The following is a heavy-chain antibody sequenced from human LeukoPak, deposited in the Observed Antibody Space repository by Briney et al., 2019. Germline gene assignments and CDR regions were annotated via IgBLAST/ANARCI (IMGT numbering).Heavy chain of an antibody. CDR3: AVGITILGVAASFDS. V-gene: IGHV4-34*01. J-gene: IGHJ4*02. Sequence: SETLSLTCAVYGASYNAYYWSWIRQPPGKGLEWVGDIDHRGTATCNPSLKSRLTISADASKNQFSLKLNSVTDADTAVYYCAVGITILGVAASFDSWGQGNLVIVSS. CDR2: IDHRGTA. CDR1: GASYNAYY. D-gene: IGHD3-3*01.